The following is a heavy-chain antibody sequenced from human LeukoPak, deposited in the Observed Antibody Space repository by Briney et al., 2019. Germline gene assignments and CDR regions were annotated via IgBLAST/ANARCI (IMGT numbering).Heavy chain of an antibody. D-gene: IGHD2-15*01. Sequence: GGSLRLSCAASGFTFSSYAMSWVRQAPGQGLEWVSAISGSGGSTYYADSVKGRFTISRDNSKNTLYLQMNSLRAEDTAVYYCAKDQVVVVAATPRDVDYWGQGTLVTVSS. CDR1: GFTFSSYA. CDR2: ISGSGGST. J-gene: IGHJ4*02. CDR3: AKDQVVVVAATPRDVDY. V-gene: IGHV3-23*01.